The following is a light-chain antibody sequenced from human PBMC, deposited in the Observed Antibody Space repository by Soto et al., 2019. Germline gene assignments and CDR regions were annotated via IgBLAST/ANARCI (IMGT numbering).Light chain of an antibody. CDR3: QQYGSSPLT. CDR2: DVS. J-gene: IGKJ4*01. V-gene: IGKV3-20*01. Sequence: EFVLTQSPATLSLSPGERSTLSCRASQSVSSYLAWYKKKPGQAPRLLIYDVSNRATGIPARVSGSGSGTDFTPTISRLQPEEFAVYYGQQYGSSPLTFGEGTKVDI. CDR1: QSVSSY.